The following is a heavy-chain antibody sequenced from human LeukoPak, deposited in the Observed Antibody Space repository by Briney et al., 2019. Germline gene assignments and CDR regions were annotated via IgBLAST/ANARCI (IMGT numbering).Heavy chain of an antibody. CDR3: ARDRGSYGDPTFSYYYYGMDV. D-gene: IGHD4-17*01. CDR2: ISYDGSNK. V-gene: IGHV3-30-3*01. CDR1: GFTFSSYA. J-gene: IGHJ6*02. Sequence: GGSLRLSCAASGFTFSSYAMHWVRQAPGKGLEWVAVISYDGSNKYYADSVKGRFTISRDNSKNTLYLQMNSLRAEDTAVYYCARDRGSYGDPTFSYYYYGMDVWGQGTMVTVSS.